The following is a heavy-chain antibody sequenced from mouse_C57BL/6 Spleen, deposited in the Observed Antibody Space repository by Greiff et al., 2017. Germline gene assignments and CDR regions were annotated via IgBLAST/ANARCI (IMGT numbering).Heavy chain of an antibody. CDR1: GYTFTDYN. V-gene: IGHV1-18*01. Sequence: EVQLQQSGPELVKPGASVKIPCKASGYTFTDYNMDWVKQSHGKSLEWIGDINPNNGGTIYNQKFKGKATLTVDKSSSTAYMELRSLTSEDTAVYYCARPIPTVVATGYFDYWGQGTTLTVSS. CDR2: INPNNGGT. CDR3: ARPIPTVVATGYFDY. D-gene: IGHD1-1*01. J-gene: IGHJ2*01.